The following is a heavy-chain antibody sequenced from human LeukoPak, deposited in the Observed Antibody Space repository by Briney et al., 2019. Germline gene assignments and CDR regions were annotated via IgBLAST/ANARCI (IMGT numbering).Heavy chain of an antibody. V-gene: IGHV4-30-2*01. J-gene: IGHJ4*02. D-gene: IGHD2-21*01. CDR2: IYHSGST. CDR3: ARGLNRLVDY. Sequence: PSQTLSLTCAVSGGSISSGGYSWSWIRQPPGKGLEWIGYIYHSGSTYYNPSLKGRVTISVDRSKNQFSLKLSSVTAADTAVYYCARGLNRLVDYWGQGTLVTVSS. CDR1: GGSISSGGYS.